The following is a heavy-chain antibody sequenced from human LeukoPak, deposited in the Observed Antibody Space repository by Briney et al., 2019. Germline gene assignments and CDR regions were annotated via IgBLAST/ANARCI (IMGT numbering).Heavy chain of an antibody. V-gene: IGHV1-2*02. Sequence: ASVKVSCKASGYTFTDYYMHWVRQAPGQGLEWMGWINPDSGDTNYAQKFQGRVTMTRDTSISTAYMELSRLRSDDTAVYYCARVASINYYGSGSPMWDWFDPWGQGTLVTVSS. CDR1: GYTFTDYY. CDR2: INPDSGDT. D-gene: IGHD3-10*01. CDR3: ARVASINYYGSGSPMWDWFDP. J-gene: IGHJ5*02.